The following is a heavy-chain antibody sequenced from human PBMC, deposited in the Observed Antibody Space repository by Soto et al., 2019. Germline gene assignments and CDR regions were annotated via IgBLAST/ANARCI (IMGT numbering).Heavy chain of an antibody. CDR1: GGSISSGDYY. CDR2: IYYSGNT. V-gene: IGHV4-61*08. J-gene: IGHJ5*02. CDR3: GSVRPSGYVLS. D-gene: IGHD6-25*01. Sequence: ASETLSLTCTVSGGSISSGDYYWSWIRQPPGKGLEWIGYIYYSGNTNYNPSLKSRVSISIDTSKNQFSLRLASVTAADTAFYYCGSVRPSGYVLSWGQGTLVTVSS.